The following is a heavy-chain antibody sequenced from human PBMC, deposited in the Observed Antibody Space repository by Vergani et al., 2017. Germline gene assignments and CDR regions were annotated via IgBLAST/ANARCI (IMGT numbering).Heavy chain of an antibody. D-gene: IGHD4-11*01. CDR2: IDHTGRP. V-gene: IGHV4-34*01. Sequence: QVQLQQWGGGLLKPSETLSLTCVVNGGSFTSYHWTWLRQSPGEGLEWVGDIDHTGRPDYNPSLKSLLTMSVDKSRNQLSLTLNSVTAPDTAIYFCARVNTETNGHLYYYYYMDVWVQGTAVTVS. CDR3: ARVNTETNGHLYYYYYMDV. J-gene: IGHJ6*03. CDR1: GGSFTSYH.